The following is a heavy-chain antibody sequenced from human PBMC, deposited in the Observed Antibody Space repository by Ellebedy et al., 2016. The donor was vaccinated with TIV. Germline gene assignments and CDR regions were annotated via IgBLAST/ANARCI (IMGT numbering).Heavy chain of an antibody. V-gene: IGHV3-30*02. Sequence: GGSLRLSXAASGFNFSSYAMSWVRQAPGKGLEWVALIWFDGSNEYYADSVRGRSATSRDNSRDTLYLEMNSLRPEDTAVYYCAKDGGSWLPDFWGQGTLVTVSS. J-gene: IGHJ4*02. CDR2: IWFDGSNE. D-gene: IGHD6-19*01. CDR3: AKDGGSWLPDF. CDR1: GFNFSSYA.